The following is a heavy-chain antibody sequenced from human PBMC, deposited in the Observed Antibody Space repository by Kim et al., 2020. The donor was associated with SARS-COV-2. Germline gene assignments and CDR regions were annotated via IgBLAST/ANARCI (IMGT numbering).Heavy chain of an antibody. CDR1: GFTVSSNY. V-gene: IGHV3-53*01. CDR2: IYSGGST. Sequence: GGSLRLSCAASGFTVSSNYMSWVRQAPGKGLEWVSVIYSGGSTYYADSVKGRFTISRDNSKNTLYLQMNSLRAEDTAVYYCARAPTSSTSDYYYGMDVWGQGTTVTVSS. CDR3: ARAPTSSTSDYYYGMDV. J-gene: IGHJ6*02. D-gene: IGHD2-2*01.